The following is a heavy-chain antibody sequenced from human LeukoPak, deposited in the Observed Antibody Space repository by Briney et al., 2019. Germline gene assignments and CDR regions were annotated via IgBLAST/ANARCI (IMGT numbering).Heavy chain of an antibody. V-gene: IGHV4-34*01. Sequence: SETLSLTCAVYGGSFSGYYWSWIRQPPGKGLEWIGEINHSGSTNYNPSLKSRVTISVDTSKNQFSLKLSSVTAADTAVYYCARKYDFWSGYYLRGQGTLVTVSS. CDR1: GGSFSGYY. CDR3: ARKYDFWSGYYL. D-gene: IGHD3-3*01. J-gene: IGHJ4*02. CDR2: INHSGST.